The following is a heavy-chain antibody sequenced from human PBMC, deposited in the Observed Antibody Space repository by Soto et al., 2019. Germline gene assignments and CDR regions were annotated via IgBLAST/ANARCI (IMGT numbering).Heavy chain of an antibody. J-gene: IGHJ4*02. CDR2: ISGSGGST. Sequence: EVQLLESGGGLVQPGGSLRLSCAASGFTFSRYAMSWVRQAPGKGLEWVSAISGSGGSTYYADSVKGRFTISGDNSKNTRDLQMNSLRAEDTAVYYCAKDPGRCRNWNDLVGYWGQGAMVTVSS. D-gene: IGHD1-20*01. V-gene: IGHV3-23*01. CDR3: AKDPGRCRNWNDLVGY. CDR1: GFTFSRYA.